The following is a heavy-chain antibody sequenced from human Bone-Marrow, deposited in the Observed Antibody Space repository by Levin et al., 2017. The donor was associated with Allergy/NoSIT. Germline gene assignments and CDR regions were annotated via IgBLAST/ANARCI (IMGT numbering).Heavy chain of an antibody. CDR2: IGNSGGNV. V-gene: IGHV3-23*01. Sequence: SYATSGFNFGTYAMNWVRQPPGKGLEWVAGIGNSGGNVYYADSVTGRFSISRDNSKGTVFLQMNNLRVEDTAVYYCVKSGARIAVAGRYYFGSRGHGALVTVAS. CDR1: GFNFGTYA. J-gene: IGHJ4*01. CDR3: VKSGARIAVAGRYYFGS. D-gene: IGHD6-19*01.